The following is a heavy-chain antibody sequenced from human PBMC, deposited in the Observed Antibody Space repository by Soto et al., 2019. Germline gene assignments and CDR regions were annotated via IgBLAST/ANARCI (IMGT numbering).Heavy chain of an antibody. D-gene: IGHD3-3*01. J-gene: IGHJ4*02. Sequence: GGSLRLSCAASGFTFSSYAMSWVRQAPGKGLEWVSAISGSGGSTYYADSVKGRFTISRDNSKNTLYLQMNSLRAEVTAVYYCAKDSTTDVLRFLEWLLFDYWGQGTLVTVSX. CDR3: AKDSTTDVLRFLEWLLFDY. CDR1: GFTFSSYA. CDR2: ISGSGGST. V-gene: IGHV3-23*01.